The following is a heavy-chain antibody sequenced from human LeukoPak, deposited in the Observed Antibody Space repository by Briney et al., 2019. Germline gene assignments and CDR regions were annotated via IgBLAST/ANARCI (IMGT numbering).Heavy chain of an antibody. CDR1: GYSFTSYW. V-gene: IGHV5-10-1*01. CDR2: IDPSDSYT. J-gene: IGHJ4*02. CDR3: ARRLQRHFDY. Sequence: GESLKISCKGSGYSFTSYWIAWVRQMPGKGLEWMGRIDPSDSYTNYSPSFQGHVTISVDKSISTAYLQWSSLKASDTAMYYCARRLQRHFDYWGQGTLVTVSS. D-gene: IGHD2-15*01.